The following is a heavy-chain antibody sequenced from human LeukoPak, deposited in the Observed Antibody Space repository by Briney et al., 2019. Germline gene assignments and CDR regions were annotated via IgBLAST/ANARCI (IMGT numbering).Heavy chain of an antibody. J-gene: IGHJ5*02. Sequence: GGSLRLSCVASGFIFSNYWMHWVRQPPGKGLVWVSRIYVDGRTTNYADSVKGRFTISRDNAKNTVYLEMNSLSVEDTATYYCIRDFRSADLWGQGTLVTVTS. V-gene: IGHV3-74*01. CDR2: IYVDGRTT. CDR1: GFIFSNYW. CDR3: IRDFRSADL.